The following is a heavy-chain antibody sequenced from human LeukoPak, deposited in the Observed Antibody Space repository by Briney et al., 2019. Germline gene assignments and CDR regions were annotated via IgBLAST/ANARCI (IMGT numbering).Heavy chain of an antibody. J-gene: IGHJ4*02. CDR2: ISGSGGST. Sequence: GGSLRLSCAASGFTFSSYAMSWVRQAPGKGLEWVSAISGSGGSTYYADSVKGRFTISRDNSKNTLYLQMNSLRAEDTAVYYCAKGGGVLRYFDWFLPHWGQGTLVTVSS. CDR3: AKGGGVLRYFDWFLPH. V-gene: IGHV3-23*01. CDR1: GFTFSSYA. D-gene: IGHD3-9*01.